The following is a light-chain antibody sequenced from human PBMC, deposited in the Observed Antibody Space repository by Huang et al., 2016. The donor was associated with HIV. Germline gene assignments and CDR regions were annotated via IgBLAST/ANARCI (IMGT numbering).Light chain of an antibody. CDR2: WAS. J-gene: IGKJ1*01. Sequence: DIIMTQSPDSLAVSLGERATLNCRSSQCVYSSSTSKDYMAWFQHKPGQPPRVLLFWASTREAGVPDRFSGSGSGTHFTLTIANLEAEDAAIYYCQQYYSSPQTFGQGTRVEVK. CDR1: QCVYSSSTSKDY. CDR3: QQYYSSPQT. V-gene: IGKV4-1*01.